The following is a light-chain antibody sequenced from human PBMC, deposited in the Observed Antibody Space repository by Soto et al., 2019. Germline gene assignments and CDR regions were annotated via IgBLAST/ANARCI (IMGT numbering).Light chain of an antibody. J-gene: IGKJ1*01. CDR3: QQYGSSGT. CDR1: QSVSSSY. V-gene: IGKV3-20*01. Sequence: EIVLTQSPGRLSLSPGERATLSCRASQSVSSSYLAWYQQKPGQAPRLLIYGASSRATGIPDRFSGSGSGTDFTLTISRLEPEDFAVYYCQQYGSSGTFGQGTKVDIK. CDR2: GAS.